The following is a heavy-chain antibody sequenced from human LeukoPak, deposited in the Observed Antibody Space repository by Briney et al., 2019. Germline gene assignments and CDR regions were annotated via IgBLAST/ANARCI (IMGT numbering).Heavy chain of an antibody. CDR3: ARAGVWDYSDSSGYHNAAFDI. CDR2: INPNSGGT. CDR1: GYIFTDYY. Sequence: ASVKVSCKASGYIFTDYYMHWVRQAPGQELGWMGRINPNSGGTNYAQKFQGRVTMTRDTSISTAYMDLSRLRSDDTAVYYCARAGVWDYSDSSGYHNAAFDIWGQGTMVTVSS. D-gene: IGHD3-22*01. V-gene: IGHV1/OR15-1*04. J-gene: IGHJ3*02.